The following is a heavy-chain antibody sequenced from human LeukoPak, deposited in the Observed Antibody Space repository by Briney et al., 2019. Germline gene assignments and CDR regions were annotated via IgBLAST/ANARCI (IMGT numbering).Heavy chain of an antibody. CDR1: GYTFTSCY. J-gene: IGHJ4*02. CDR3: ATIGYCSGGSCYDYFDY. Sequence: ASVKVSCKASGYTFTSCYMHWVRQAPGQGLEWMGIINPTGGSTSYAQKFQGRVTMTRDTSTSTVYMELSSLRSEDTAVYYCATIGYCSGGSCYDYFDYWGQGTLVTVSS. CDR2: INPTGGST. V-gene: IGHV1-46*01. D-gene: IGHD2-15*01.